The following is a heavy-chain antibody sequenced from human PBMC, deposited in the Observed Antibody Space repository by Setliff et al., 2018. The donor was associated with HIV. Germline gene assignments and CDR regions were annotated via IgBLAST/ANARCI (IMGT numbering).Heavy chain of an antibody. V-gene: IGHV4-39*07. CDR2: VYNSGIT. Sequence: PSETLSLTCAVSGGSVSSPSYYWGWIRQPPGKGLEWIGSVYNSGITFKNPSLKSRVSISVDRSGNQFSLRLTSVTAADTAVYYCATCRHRPSNWFDPWGQGTMVTVSS. CDR3: ATCRHRPSNWFDP. CDR1: GGSVSSPSYY. J-gene: IGHJ5*02.